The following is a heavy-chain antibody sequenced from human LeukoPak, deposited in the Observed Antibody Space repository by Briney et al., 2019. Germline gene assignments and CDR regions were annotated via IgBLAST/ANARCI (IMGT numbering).Heavy chain of an antibody. V-gene: IGHV1-18*01. CDR3: AKDRGGDGSPSFDN. CDR1: GYTFTSYS. D-gene: IGHD6-13*01. CDR2: ISTYNGNT. Sequence: ASVKVSCKASGYTFTSYSINWVRQAPGQGLEWMGWISTYNGNTNYAQKLQGRVTMTTDTSTSTAYMELRSLRSDDTAVYYCAKDRGGDGSPSFDNWGQGTLVTVSS. J-gene: IGHJ4*02.